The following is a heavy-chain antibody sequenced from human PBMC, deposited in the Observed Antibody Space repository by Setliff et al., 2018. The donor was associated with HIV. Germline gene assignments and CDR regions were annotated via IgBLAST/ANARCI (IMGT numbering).Heavy chain of an antibody. J-gene: IGHJ4*02. Sequence: GESLKISCGVSGFPFSNYAMHWVRQAPGKGLEWVAIISDDGSDKHFADSLKGRFTISRDNSKNTMYLQMNSLKIEDTAIYYCARGGGPEPESKIFYYWGQGTLVTVSS. CDR1: GFPFSNYA. D-gene: IGHD3-16*01. CDR3: ARGGGPEPESKIFYY. CDR2: ISDDGSDK. V-gene: IGHV3-30*04.